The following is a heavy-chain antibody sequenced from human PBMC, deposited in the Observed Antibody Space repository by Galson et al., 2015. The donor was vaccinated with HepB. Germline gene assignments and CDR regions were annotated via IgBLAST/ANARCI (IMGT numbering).Heavy chain of an antibody. CDR3: ARSLWPEDF. J-gene: IGHJ4*02. CDR2: ITWNNDYI. Sequence: SLRLSCAASGFTFDDYAMHWVRQAPGKGLEWVSGITWNNDYIGYADSVKGRFIISRDNAENSVSLQMSSLRVEDTAVYYCARSLWPEDFWGQGTLVTVSS. D-gene: IGHD5-24*01. CDR1: GFTFDDYA. V-gene: IGHV3-9*01.